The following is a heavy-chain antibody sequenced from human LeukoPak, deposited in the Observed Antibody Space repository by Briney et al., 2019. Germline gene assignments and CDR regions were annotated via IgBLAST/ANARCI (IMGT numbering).Heavy chain of an antibody. CDR1: GFTFSTSP. J-gene: IGHJ4*02. Sequence: PGGSLRLSCAASGFTFSTSPMNWDRQAPGKGPEWVSYISSSSGTIYYADSVKGRFTISRDNAENSLYLQMNSLRAEDTAVYYCARGPGSGHYFDYWGQGTLVTVSS. CDR3: ARGPGSGHYFDY. D-gene: IGHD2-15*01. V-gene: IGHV3-48*04. CDR2: ISSSSGTI.